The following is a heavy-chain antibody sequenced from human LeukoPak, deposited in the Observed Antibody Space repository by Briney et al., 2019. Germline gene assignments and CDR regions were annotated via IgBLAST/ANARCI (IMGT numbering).Heavy chain of an antibody. J-gene: IGHJ4*02. CDR1: GGSISTYY. D-gene: IGHD2-8*01. V-gene: IGHV4-59*12. CDR2: IYNNVRT. CDR3: ARALLGDCTNGVCDEDY. Sequence: PSETLSLTCSVSGGSISTYYWSWLRQPPGKGLEWIGYIYNNVRTNYNPSLKSRVTISVDTSKNQFSLKLSSVTAADTAVYYCARALLGDCTNGVCDEDYWGQGTLVTVSS.